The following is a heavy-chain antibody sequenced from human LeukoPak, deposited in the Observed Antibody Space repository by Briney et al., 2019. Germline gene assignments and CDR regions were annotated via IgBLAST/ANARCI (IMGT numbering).Heavy chain of an antibody. D-gene: IGHD3-10*01. J-gene: IGHJ4*02. CDR2: INSDGSST. Sequence: GGSLRLSCAASGFTFRRYWMHWVRQTPGKGLVWVSRINSDGSSTNYADSVKGRFTISRDNAKNTLYLQVNSLRAEDSAVYYCANDYRSGSFHDFWGQGTLVTVSS. CDR3: ANDYRSGSFHDF. CDR1: GFTFRRYW. V-gene: IGHV3-74*01.